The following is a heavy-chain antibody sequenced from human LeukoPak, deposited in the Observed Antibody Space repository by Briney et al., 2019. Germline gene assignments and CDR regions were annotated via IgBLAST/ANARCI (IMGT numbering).Heavy chain of an antibody. Sequence: PGGSLRLSCAASGFTFSSYSMNAVPQAPGKRLEWGSSISSSISYIYYADSVKGRFTISRDNAKNSLYLQMNSLRAEDTAVYYCARDRDSSSYYDRNVDYWGQGTLVTVSS. J-gene: IGHJ4*02. CDR2: ISSSISYI. CDR3: ARDRDSSSYYDRNVDY. D-gene: IGHD3-22*01. CDR1: GFTFSSYS. V-gene: IGHV3-21*01.